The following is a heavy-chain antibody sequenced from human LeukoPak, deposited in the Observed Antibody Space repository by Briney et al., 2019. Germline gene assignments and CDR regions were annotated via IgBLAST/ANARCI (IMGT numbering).Heavy chain of an antibody. J-gene: IGHJ4*02. D-gene: IGHD3-22*01. CDR3: AKDGRITVIVVVISYFDY. CDR2: ISGSGGST. Sequence: GGSLRLSCAASGFTFSSYAMSWVRQAPGKGLEWVSAISGSGGSTYYADSVKGRFTISRDNSKNTLYLQMNSLRAENTAVYYCAKDGRITVIVVVISYFDYWGQGTLVTVSS. CDR1: GFTFSSYA. V-gene: IGHV3-23*01.